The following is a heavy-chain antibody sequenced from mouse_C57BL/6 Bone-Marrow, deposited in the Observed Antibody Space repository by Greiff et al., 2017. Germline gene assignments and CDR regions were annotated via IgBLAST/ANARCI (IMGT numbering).Heavy chain of an antibody. D-gene: IGHD1-1*01. Sequence: QVHVKQSGAELARPGASVKLSCKASGYTFTSYGISWVKQRTGQGLEWIGEIYPRSGNTYYNEKFKGKATLTADKSSSTAYMELRSLTSEDSAVYFCARGGITTVVPFDYWGQGTTLTVSS. J-gene: IGHJ2*01. CDR3: ARGGITTVVPFDY. CDR2: IYPRSGNT. V-gene: IGHV1-81*01. CDR1: GYTFTSYG.